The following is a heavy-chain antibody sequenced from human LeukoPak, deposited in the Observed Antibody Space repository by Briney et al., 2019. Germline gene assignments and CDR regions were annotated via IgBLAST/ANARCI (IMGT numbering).Heavy chain of an antibody. CDR3: ARNGVPAAIPNFDY. J-gene: IGHJ4*02. D-gene: IGHD2-2*02. CDR2: IYTSGST. Sequence: SETLSLTCTVSGGSISSYYWSWIRQPAGKGLEWIGRIYTSGSTTYNPSLKSRVTTSVDTSKTQFHLKLSSVTAADTAVYYCARNGVPAAIPNFDYWGQGTLVTVSS. CDR1: GGSISSYY. V-gene: IGHV4-4*07.